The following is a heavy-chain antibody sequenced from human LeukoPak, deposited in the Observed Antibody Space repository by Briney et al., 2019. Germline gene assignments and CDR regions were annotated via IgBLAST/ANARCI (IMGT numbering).Heavy chain of an antibody. CDR1: GFTFRSYA. Sequence: QAGGSLRLSCAAPGFTFRSYAMHWVRQAPGKGLEWVAVIWHDGNNKYYADSVKGRFTISRDNSKNTLYLQMNSLRAEDTAVYYCANNFDYWGQGTLVTVSS. CDR2: IWHDGNNK. V-gene: IGHV3-33*08. CDR3: ANNFDY. J-gene: IGHJ4*02.